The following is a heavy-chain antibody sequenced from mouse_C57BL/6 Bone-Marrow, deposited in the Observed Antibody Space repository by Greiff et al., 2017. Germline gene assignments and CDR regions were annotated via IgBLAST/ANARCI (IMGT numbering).Heavy chain of an antibody. CDR3: TRLYYDYGLSY. J-gene: IGHJ3*01. D-gene: IGHD2-4*01. CDR2: IRNKANNHAT. CDR1: GFTFSDAW. Sequence: EVKVEESGGGLVQPGGSMKLSCAASGFTFSDAWMDWVRQSPETGLEWVAEIRNKANNHATYYAESVKGRFTISRDDSKSSVYLQMNSLRAEDTGIYYCTRLYYDYGLSYWGQGTLVTVSA. V-gene: IGHV6-6*01.